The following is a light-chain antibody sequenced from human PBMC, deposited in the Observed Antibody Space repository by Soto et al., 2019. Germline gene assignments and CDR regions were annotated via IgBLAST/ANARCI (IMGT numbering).Light chain of an antibody. J-gene: IGKJ5*01. CDR3: EQRSNCPPIT. CDR2: DAP. Sequence: EIVLTQSPATLSLSPGERATLSCRASQSVSSYLAWYQQKPGQAPRLLIYDAPNRATGIPARFSGSGSGTDFSLPISSLQPEDFAVYYCEQRSNCPPITFGQGTRVESK. V-gene: IGKV3-11*01. CDR1: QSVSSY.